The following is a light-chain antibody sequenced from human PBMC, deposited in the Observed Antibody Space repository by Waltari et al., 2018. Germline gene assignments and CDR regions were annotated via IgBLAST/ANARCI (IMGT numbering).Light chain of an antibody. J-gene: IGLJ1*01. CDR3: QVWDSGAAGV. Sequence: SYDLTQSPSVSVSPGQTASINCSGHDLEKKSCCWYQQKPGQSPVLLIYQDVRRPSEIPERFSGSNSGNTATLTISGTQPMDEADYYCQVWDSGAAGVFGTGTKVTVL. CDR1: DLEKKS. CDR2: QDV. V-gene: IGLV3-1*01.